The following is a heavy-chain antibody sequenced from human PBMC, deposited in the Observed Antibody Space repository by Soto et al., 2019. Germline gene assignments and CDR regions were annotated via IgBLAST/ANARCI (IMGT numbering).Heavy chain of an antibody. J-gene: IGHJ3*02. D-gene: IGHD3-22*01. CDR2: ISYDGSNK. CDR1: GFTFSSYG. CDR3: AKARYPMVVVSAFDI. Sequence: PGGSLRLSCAASGFTFSSYGMHWVRQAPGKGLEWVAVISYDGSNKYYADSVKGRFTISRDNSKNTLYLQMNSLRAEDTAVYYCAKARYPMVVVSAFDIWGQGTMVTVSS. V-gene: IGHV3-30*18.